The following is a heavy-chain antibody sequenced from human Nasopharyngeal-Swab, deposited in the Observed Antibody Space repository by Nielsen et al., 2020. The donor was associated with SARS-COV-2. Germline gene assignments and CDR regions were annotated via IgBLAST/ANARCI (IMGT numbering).Heavy chain of an antibody. Sequence: WIRQPPGKGLEWIGYIYYSGSTNYNPSLKSRVNISVDRSKNQFSLKLSSVTAADTAVYYCARAGDYVWGSYRYGRGPHDAFDIWGQGTMVTVSS. CDR3: ARAGDYVWGSYRYGRGPHDAFDI. V-gene: IGHV4-59*01. J-gene: IGHJ3*02. CDR2: IYYSGST. D-gene: IGHD3-16*02.